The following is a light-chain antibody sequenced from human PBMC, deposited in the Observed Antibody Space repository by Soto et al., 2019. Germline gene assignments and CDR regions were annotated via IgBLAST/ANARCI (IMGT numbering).Light chain of an antibody. V-gene: IGKV3-15*01. CDR1: QSVSTN. CDR3: QQYDNWPRT. J-gene: IGKJ1*01. CDR2: GAS. Sequence: KSPAPLTVSPGARATVSCRASQSVSTNVAWYQQKPGQAPRLLIYGASTRAAGVPARFSGSGSGTEFTLAISSLQSEDFAVYYCQQYDNWPRTFGQGTKVDIK.